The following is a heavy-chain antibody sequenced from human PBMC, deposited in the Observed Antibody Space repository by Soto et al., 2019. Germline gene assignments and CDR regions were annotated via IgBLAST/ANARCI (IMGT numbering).Heavy chain of an antibody. Sequence: GGSLTLSCADSGFNRINYAMSWVRQCPGKGLEWVSLISATGGGTYYADSVKGRFTISRDNSHNTLYLQVHSLTAEDTAVYYCAKDRRAGGNSAFYFDFWGQGAQVTV. CDR1: GFNRINYA. J-gene: IGHJ4*02. V-gene: IGHV3-23*01. CDR2: ISATGGGT. D-gene: IGHD3-16*01. CDR3: AKDRRAGGNSAFYFDF.